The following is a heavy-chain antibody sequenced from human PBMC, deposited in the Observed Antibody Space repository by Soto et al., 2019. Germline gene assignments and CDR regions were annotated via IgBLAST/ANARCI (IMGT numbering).Heavy chain of an antibody. V-gene: IGHV5-51*01. CDR3: ARLGNSRDVLYDYGLEG. D-gene: IGHD6-13*01. CDR2: IYPGDSDT. Sequence: GESLQISCKGSVYSFTSYWIGWVRQMPGKGLEWMGIIYPGDSDTRYSPSFQGQVTISADKSISTAYLQWSSLKASDTAMYYWARLGNSRDVLYDYGLEGWGQGTTVT. CDR1: VYSFTSYW. J-gene: IGHJ6*02.